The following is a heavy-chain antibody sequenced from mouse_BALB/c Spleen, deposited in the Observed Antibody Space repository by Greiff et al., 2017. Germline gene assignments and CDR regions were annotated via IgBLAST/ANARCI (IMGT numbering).Heavy chain of an antibody. Sequence: EVKLVESGGGLVQPGGSRKLSCAASGFTFSSFGMHWVRQAPEKGLEWVAYISSGSSTIYYADTVKGRFTISRDNPKNTLFLQMTSLRSEDTAMYYCARGYGSSPSYFDYWGQGTTLTVSS. D-gene: IGHD1-1*01. CDR3: ARGYGSSPSYFDY. V-gene: IGHV5-17*02. CDR1: GFTFSSFG. CDR2: ISSGSSTI. J-gene: IGHJ2*01.